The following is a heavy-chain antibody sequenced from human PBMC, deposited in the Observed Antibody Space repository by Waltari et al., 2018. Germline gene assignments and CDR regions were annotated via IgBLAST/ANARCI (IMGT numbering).Heavy chain of an antibody. CDR1: GFTFSSYS. Sequence: RLSCAASGFTFSSYSMNWVRQAPGKGLEWVSSISSSSSYIYYADSVKGRFTISRDNAKNSLYLQMNSLRAEDTAVYYCARERDGDYVGDYWGQGTLVTVSS. D-gene: IGHD4-17*01. CDR3: ARERDGDYVGDY. CDR2: ISSSSSYI. J-gene: IGHJ4*02. V-gene: IGHV3-21*01.